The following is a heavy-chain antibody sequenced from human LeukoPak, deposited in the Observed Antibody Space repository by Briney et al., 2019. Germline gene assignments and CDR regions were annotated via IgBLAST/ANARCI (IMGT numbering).Heavy chain of an antibody. D-gene: IGHD3-10*01. J-gene: IGHJ6*03. CDR1: GFTFSSYS. V-gene: IGHV3-21*01. CDR3: ARRYGSGSLAYYYMDV. Sequence: PGGSLRLSCAASGFTFSSYSMNWVRQAPGKGLEWVSSISSSSSYIYYADSVKGRFTISRDNAKNSLYLQMNSLRAEDTAVYYCARRYGSGSLAYYYMDVWGKGTTVTVSS. CDR2: ISSSSSYI.